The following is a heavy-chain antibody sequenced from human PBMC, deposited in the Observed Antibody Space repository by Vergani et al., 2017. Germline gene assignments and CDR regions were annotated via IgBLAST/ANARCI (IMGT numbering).Heavy chain of an antibody. J-gene: IGHJ6*02. CDR3: ARLVVAATYYYYGMDV. D-gene: IGHD2-15*01. Sequence: QVQLVQSGAEVKKPGASVKVSCKASGYTFTSYAMHWVRQAPGQRLEWMGWINAGNGNTKYSQKFQGRVTITRDTSAGTAYMELSSLRSEDTAVYYCARLVVAATYYYYGMDVWGQGTTVTVSS. V-gene: IGHV1-3*01. CDR1: GYTFTSYA. CDR2: INAGNGNT.